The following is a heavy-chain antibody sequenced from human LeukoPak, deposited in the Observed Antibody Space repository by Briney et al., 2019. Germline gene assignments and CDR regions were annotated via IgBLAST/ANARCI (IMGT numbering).Heavy chain of an antibody. CDR1: GYTFTSYG. CDR2: MNPNSGNT. CDR3: ARGVRRWLQPIDY. J-gene: IGHJ4*02. V-gene: IGHV1-8*03. D-gene: IGHD5-24*01. Sequence: EASVKVSCKASGYTFTSYGINWVRQATGQGLEWMGWMNPNSGNTGYAQKFQGRVTITRNTSISTAYMELSSLRSEDTAVYYCARGVRRWLQPIDYWGQGTLVTVSS.